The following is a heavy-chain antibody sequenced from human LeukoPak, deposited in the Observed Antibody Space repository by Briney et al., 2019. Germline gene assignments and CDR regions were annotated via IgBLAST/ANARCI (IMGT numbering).Heavy chain of an antibody. V-gene: IGHV3-30*02. CDR3: AKYSQDRVTGRGKSGAFDI. CDR1: GFTFSSYG. J-gene: IGHJ3*02. Sequence: GGSLRLSCAASGFTFSSYGMHWVRQAPGKGLEWVAFIRYDGSNKYYADSVKGRFTISRDNSKNTLYLQMNSLRAEDTAVYYCAKYSQDRVTGRGKSGAFDIWGQGTMVTVSS. CDR2: IRYDGSNK. D-gene: IGHD1-14*01.